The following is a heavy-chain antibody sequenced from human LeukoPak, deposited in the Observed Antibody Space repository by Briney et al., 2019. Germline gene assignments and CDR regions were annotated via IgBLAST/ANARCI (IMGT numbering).Heavy chain of an antibody. Sequence: GXXRXSCAASGFTVSVNYXSWVRQAPGKGLEXVSVLYSSGGTNYADSVKGRFTISRDNSENTLDLQMNSLRAEDTAVYYCAAKGNGYSGSYVFAHWGQGTLVTVSS. CDR2: LYSSGGT. CDR1: GFTVSVNY. J-gene: IGHJ4*02. V-gene: IGHV3-66*01. D-gene: IGHD1-26*01. CDR3: AAKGNGYSGSYVFAH.